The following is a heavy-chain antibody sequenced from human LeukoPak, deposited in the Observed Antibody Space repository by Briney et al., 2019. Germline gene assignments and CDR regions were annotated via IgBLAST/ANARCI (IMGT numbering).Heavy chain of an antibody. V-gene: IGHV4-61*02. D-gene: IGHD3-3*01. J-gene: IGHJ4*02. CDR1: GGSISSGSYY. CDR3: ARAPLRFLEWLPPDY. CDR2: IYTSGST. Sequence: SETLSLTCAVSGGSISSGSYYWSWIRQPAGKGLEWIGRIYTSGSTNYNPSLKSRVTISVDTSKNQFSLKLSSVTAADTAVYYCARAPLRFLEWLPPDYWGQGTLVTVSS.